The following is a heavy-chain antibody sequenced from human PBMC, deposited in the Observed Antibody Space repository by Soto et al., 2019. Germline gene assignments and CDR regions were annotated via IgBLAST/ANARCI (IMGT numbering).Heavy chain of an antibody. V-gene: IGHV3-15*07. CDR2: IKSKTDGGTT. D-gene: IGHD2-2*01. Sequence: PGGSLRLSCAASGSTFSNAWMNWVRQAPGKGLEWVGRIKSKTDGGTTDYAAPVKGRSTISRDDSKNTLYLQMNSLKTEDTAVYYCTTTPRVVVPAAMRNYYGMDVWGQGTTVTVSS. CDR3: TTTPRVVVPAAMRNYYGMDV. J-gene: IGHJ6*02. CDR1: GSTFSNAW.